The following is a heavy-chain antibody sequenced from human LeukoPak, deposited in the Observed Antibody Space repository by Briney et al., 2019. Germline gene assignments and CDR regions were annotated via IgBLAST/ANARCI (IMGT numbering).Heavy chain of an antibody. CDR3: AESPMTRVTTGGFDF. CDR1: GFTFNSYA. J-gene: IGHJ4*02. D-gene: IGHD4-17*01. Sequence: GGSLRLSCAASGFTFNSYAMSWVRQAPGKGLEWVSSISSSGGSTYYVDSVKGRFTISRDNSKNTLYLQTNSLRAEDTAVYYCAESPMTRVTTGGFDFWGQGTLVTVSS. V-gene: IGHV3-23*01. CDR2: ISSSGGST.